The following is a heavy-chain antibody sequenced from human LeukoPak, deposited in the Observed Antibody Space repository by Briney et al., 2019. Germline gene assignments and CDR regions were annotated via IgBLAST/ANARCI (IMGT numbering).Heavy chain of an antibody. Sequence: GGSLRLSCAASGFTFSSYGMHWVRQAPGKGLELVAFIRYDGSNKYYADSVKGRFTISRDNSKNTLYLQMNSLRAEDTAVYYCARGHDGYYYYYMDVWGKGTTVTVSS. CDR3: ARGHDGYYYYYMDV. CDR2: IRYDGSNK. J-gene: IGHJ6*03. V-gene: IGHV3-30*02. CDR1: GFTFSSYG. D-gene: IGHD1-1*01.